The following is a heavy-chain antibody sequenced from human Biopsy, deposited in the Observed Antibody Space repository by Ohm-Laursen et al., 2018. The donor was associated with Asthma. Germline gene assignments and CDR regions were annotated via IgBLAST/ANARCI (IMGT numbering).Heavy chain of an antibody. CDR3: AKRRGYSDLTDFDH. V-gene: IGHV3-30*18. J-gene: IGHJ4*02. CDR2: VSYDGGVA. CDR1: GFTFGDYW. D-gene: IGHD3-3*01. Sequence: SLRLSCTASGFTFGDYWMSWVRQVPGKGLEWVAVVSYDGGVAHYADSMRGRFTISRDNAKSTLYLQMNRLRTDDTAVYYCAKRRGYSDLTDFDHWGQGTLVTVSS.